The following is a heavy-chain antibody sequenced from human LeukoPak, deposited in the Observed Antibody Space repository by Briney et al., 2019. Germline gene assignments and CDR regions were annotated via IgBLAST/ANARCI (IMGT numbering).Heavy chain of an antibody. D-gene: IGHD6-13*01. V-gene: IGHV3-23*01. J-gene: IGHJ4*02. Sequence: GGSLRLSCAASGFTFSSYDMSWVRQAPGKGLEWVSAISGSGGSTYYADSVKGRFTISRDNSKNTLYLQMNSLRAEDTAVYCCAKATGYSSSWFLYWGQGTLVTVSS. CDR2: ISGSGGST. CDR3: AKATGYSSSWFLY. CDR1: GFTFSSYD.